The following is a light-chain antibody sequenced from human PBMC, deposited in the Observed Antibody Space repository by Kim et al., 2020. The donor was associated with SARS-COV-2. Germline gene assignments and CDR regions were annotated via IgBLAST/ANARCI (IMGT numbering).Light chain of an antibody. CDR3: AAWDDSLNGYV. CDR1: SSNIGSNT. J-gene: IGLJ1*01. Sequence: GQRVNISCSGSSSNIGSNTVNWYQQRPGTAPKLLIYSNNQRPSGVPDRFSGSKSGTSASLAISGLQSEDEADYYCAAWDDSLNGYVFGTGTKVTVL. CDR2: SNN. V-gene: IGLV1-44*01.